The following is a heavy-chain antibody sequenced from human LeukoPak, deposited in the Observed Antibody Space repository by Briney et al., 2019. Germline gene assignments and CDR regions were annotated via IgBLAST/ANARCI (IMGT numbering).Heavy chain of an antibody. V-gene: IGHV4-59*08. CDR2: MFYSGST. CDR3: ARGGLMVHAHDAFDI. CDR1: GGAISSYY. Sequence: SETLSLTCTVSGGAISSYYWSWVRQPPGKGLEWIGYMFYSGSTNSNPSLKSRLTISVDTSKNQFSLKLSSVTAADTAVYYCARGGLMVHAHDAFDIWAKGQWSPSLQ. D-gene: IGHD2-8*01. J-gene: IGHJ3*02.